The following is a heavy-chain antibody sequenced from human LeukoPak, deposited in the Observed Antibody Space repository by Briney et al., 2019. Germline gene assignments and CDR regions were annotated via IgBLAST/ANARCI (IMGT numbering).Heavy chain of an antibody. J-gene: IGHJ4*02. CDR3: ARGARYCSSTSIYPVDY. Sequence: ASVKVSCKASGYTFTGYWMHWVRQAPGQGLEWMGWISPNSGGTNYAQKFQGRVTMTRDTSISTAYMQLSRLRSDDTAVYYCARGARYCSSTSIYPVDYWGQGTLVTVS. D-gene: IGHD2-2*01. CDR2: ISPNSGGT. CDR1: GYTFTGYW. V-gene: IGHV1-2*02.